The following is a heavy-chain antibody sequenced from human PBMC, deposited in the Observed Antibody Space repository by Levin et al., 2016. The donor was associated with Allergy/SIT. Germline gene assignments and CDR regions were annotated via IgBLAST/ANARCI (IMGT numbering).Heavy chain of an antibody. J-gene: IGHJ5*02. CDR3: ARRGPGASKGSGNWFDP. CDR2: IWYDGSNK. Sequence: VRQAPGKGLEWVAVIWYDGSNKYYADSVKGRFTISRDNSKNTLYLQMNSLRAEDTAVYYCARRGPGASKGSGNWFDPWGQGTLVTVSS. D-gene: IGHD3-10*01. V-gene: IGHV3-33*01.